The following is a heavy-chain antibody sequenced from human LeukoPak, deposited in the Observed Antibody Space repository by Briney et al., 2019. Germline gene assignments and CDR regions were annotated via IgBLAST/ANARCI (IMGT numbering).Heavy chain of an antibody. D-gene: IGHD4-17*01. CDR1: GVTFSNYW. V-gene: IGHV3-7*01. CDR2: IKQDGSEK. Sequence: PGGSLRLSCVHSGVTFSNYWISWVRQAPGKGLEWVANIKQDGSEKYYVDSVKGRFTISGDNAKNSVFLQMKSLRAEDTALYYCARDYGAYFDYWGQGTLVAVSS. CDR3: ARDYGAYFDY. J-gene: IGHJ4*02.